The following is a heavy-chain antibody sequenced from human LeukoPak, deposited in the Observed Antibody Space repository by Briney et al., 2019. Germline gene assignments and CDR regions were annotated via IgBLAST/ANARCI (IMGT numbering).Heavy chain of an antibody. CDR2: IYSDNST. J-gene: IGHJ2*01. Sequence: GGSLRLSCAASGFIVSGNYLTWVRQAPGKGLEWVSVIYSDNSTYYADSVKGRFTISRDNSKNTLYLQMNSLGAEDTAVYYCAKDAGVATIIYWYFDLWGCGTLVTVSS. CDR1: GFIVSGNY. D-gene: IGHD5-12*01. V-gene: IGHV3-53*01. CDR3: AKDAGVATIIYWYFDL.